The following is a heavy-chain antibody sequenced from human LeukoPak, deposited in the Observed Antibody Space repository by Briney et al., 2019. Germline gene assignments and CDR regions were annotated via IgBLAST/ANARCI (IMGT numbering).Heavy chain of an antibody. Sequence: GGSLRLSCAASGFTFRSYAMSWVRQAPGKGLEWVSGISGSGDNTYYADSVKGRFTISRDNSKNTLYLQMNSQRAEDTAVYDCARTVDTSMVYYFDYWGQGTLVTVSS. CDR3: ARTVDTSMVYYFDY. CDR1: GFTFRSYA. J-gene: IGHJ4*02. CDR2: ISGSGDNT. D-gene: IGHD5-18*01. V-gene: IGHV3-23*01.